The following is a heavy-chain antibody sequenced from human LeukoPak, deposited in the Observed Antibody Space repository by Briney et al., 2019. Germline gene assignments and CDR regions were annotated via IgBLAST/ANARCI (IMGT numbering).Heavy chain of an antibody. CDR1: GFSFSSYY. J-gene: IGHJ5*02. CDR3: ASARGIITFGGEGWFDP. Sequence: PGGSLRLSCVASGFSFSSYYMSWVRQAPGKGLEWVANIKQDGSEKDYEDSVKGRFTISRDNAKNSLYLQMNSLRAEDTAVYYCASARGIITFGGEGWFDPWGQGTLVTVSS. D-gene: IGHD3-16*01. V-gene: IGHV3-7*03. CDR2: IKQDGSEK.